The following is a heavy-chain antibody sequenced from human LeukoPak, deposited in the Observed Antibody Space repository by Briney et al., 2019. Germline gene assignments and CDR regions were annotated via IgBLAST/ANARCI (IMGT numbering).Heavy chain of an antibody. CDR2: INHSGST. D-gene: IGHD6-13*01. Sequence: SETLSLACAVYGGSFSGYYWSWIRQPPGKGLEGIGEINHSGSTNYNPSLKSRVTISVDTSKNQFSLKLSSVTAADTAVYYCARGGQSYSSSWYRGIDYWGQGTLVTVSS. V-gene: IGHV4-34*01. J-gene: IGHJ4*02. CDR1: GGSFSGYY. CDR3: ARGGQSYSSSWYRGIDY.